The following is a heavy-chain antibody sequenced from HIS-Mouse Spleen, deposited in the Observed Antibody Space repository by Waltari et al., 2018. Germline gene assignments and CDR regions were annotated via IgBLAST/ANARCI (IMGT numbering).Heavy chain of an antibody. D-gene: IGHD2-21*02. CDR1: GGPISSSSYY. V-gene: IGHV4-39*01. J-gene: IGHJ5*02. CDR3: ARKRTASGWFDP. Sequence: QLQLQESVPGLVKPSETQSPTCPRSGGPISSSSYYWGWTRQPPGKGLEWIGSIYSSGSTYYNPSLKSRVTISVDTSKNQFSLKLSSVTAADTAVYYCARKRTASGWFDPWGQGTLVTVSS. CDR2: IYSSGST.